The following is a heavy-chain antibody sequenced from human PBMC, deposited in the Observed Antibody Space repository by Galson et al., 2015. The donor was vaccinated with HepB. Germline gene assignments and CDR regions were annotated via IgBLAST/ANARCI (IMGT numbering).Heavy chain of an antibody. D-gene: IGHD2-2*01. Sequence: SLRLSCAASGFTFSSYSMNWVRQAPGKGLEWVSYISSSSSTIYYADSVKGRFTISRDNAKNSLYLQMNSLRAEDTAVYYCARDAIVVVPAANPAPTDYYMDVWGKGTTVTVSS. J-gene: IGHJ6*03. CDR2: ISSSSSTI. V-gene: IGHV3-48*01. CDR3: ARDAIVVVPAANPAPTDYYMDV. CDR1: GFTFSSYS.